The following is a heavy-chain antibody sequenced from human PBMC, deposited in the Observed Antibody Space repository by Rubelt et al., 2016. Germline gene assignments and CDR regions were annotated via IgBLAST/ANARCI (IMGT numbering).Heavy chain of an antibody. CDR2: ISGSGGST. D-gene: IGHD3-3*01. J-gene: IGHJ4*02. CDR3: ARGRGWSGLLERMDFDY. V-gene: IGHV3-23*01. Sequence: WVRQAPGKGLEWVSAISGSGGSTYYADSVKGRFTISRDNSKNTLYLQMNSLRAEDTAVYYCARGRGWSGLLERMDFDYWGQGTLVTVSS.